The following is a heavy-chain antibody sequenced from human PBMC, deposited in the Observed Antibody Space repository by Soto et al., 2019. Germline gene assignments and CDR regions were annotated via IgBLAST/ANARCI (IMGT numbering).Heavy chain of an antibody. V-gene: IGHV1-8*01. CDR1: GYTFTSYD. D-gene: IGHD3-3*01. CDR3: ARTVPCITIFGVVISQEDYYYMDV. J-gene: IGHJ6*03. CDR2: MNPNSGNT. Sequence: ASVKVSCKASGYTFTSYDINWVRQATGQGLEWMGWMNPNSGNTGYAQKFQGRVTMTRNTSISTAYMELSSLRSEDTAVYYCARTVPCITIFGVVISQEDYYYMDVWGKGTTVTVSS.